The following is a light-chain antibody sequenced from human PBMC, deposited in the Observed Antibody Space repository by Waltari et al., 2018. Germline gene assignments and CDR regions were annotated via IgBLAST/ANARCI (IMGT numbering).Light chain of an antibody. V-gene: IGLV2-14*03. CDR1: SSDVGGYNY. Sequence: QSALTQPASVSGFPGQSITISCTGTSSDVGGYNYVSWYQQHPGKAPKLMIYDVSNRPSGVSTRFSGSKSGNTASLTISGLQPEDEADYYCNSFTSSSTVVFGGGTKLTVL. CDR3: NSFTSSSTVV. CDR2: DVS. J-gene: IGLJ3*02.